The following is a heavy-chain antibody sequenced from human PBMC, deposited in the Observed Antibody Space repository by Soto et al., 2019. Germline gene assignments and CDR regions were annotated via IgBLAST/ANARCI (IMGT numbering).Heavy chain of an antibody. J-gene: IGHJ6*02. V-gene: IGHV3-23*01. D-gene: IGHD3-3*01. Sequence: PGGSLRLSCEASEFTFSSYAMSWVRQAPGKGLEWVSGLSGTGSTTYYADSVKGRFTISRDNSKNTLYLQMNSLRAEDTALYYCARGNKYYEFWSGFVGYYYYAMDVWGQGTTVTVSS. CDR1: EFTFSSYA. CDR2: LSGTGSTT. CDR3: ARGNKYYEFWSGFVGYYYYAMDV.